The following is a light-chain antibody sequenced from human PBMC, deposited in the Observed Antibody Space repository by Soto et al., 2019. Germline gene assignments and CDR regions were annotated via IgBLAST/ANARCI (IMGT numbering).Light chain of an antibody. CDR1: QNILSN. Sequence: EIVFTQSPGTLSLSTGERATLSCRASQNILSNLAWYQQKPGQAPRLLIYGASTRATGIPARFSGSGSGTEFTLTISSLQSEDFEIYYCQQYNNWPITFGQGTRLEIK. V-gene: IGKV3-15*01. J-gene: IGKJ5*01. CDR3: QQYNNWPIT. CDR2: GAS.